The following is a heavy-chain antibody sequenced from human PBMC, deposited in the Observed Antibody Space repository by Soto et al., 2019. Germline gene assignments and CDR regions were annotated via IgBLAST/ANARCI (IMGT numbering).Heavy chain of an antibody. Sequence: GGSLRLSCAASGFTFDDYTMHWVRQAPGKGLEWVSLISWDGGSTYYADSVKGRFTISRENSKNSLYLQMNSLRTEDTALYYCAKDYSYGYEYYYYGMDVWGQGTTVTVSS. J-gene: IGHJ6*02. V-gene: IGHV3-43*01. D-gene: IGHD5-18*01. CDR3: AKDYSYGYEYYYYGMDV. CDR2: ISWDGGST. CDR1: GFTFDDYT.